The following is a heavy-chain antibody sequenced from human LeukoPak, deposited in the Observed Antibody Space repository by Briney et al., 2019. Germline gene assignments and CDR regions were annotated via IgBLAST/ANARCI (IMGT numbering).Heavy chain of an antibody. CDR3: AKGEAAAGTGEFDY. V-gene: IGHV3-30*18. D-gene: IGHD6-13*01. Sequence: GESLRLSCAASGFTFSSYGMHWVRQAPGKGLEWVAVISYDGSNKYYADSVKGRFTISRDNSKNTLYLQMNSLRAEDTAVYYCAKGEAAAGTGEFDYWGQGTLVTVSS. CDR1: GFTFSSYG. J-gene: IGHJ4*02. CDR2: ISYDGSNK.